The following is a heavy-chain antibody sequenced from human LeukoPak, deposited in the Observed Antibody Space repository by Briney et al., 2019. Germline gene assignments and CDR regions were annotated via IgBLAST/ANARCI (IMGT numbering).Heavy chain of an antibody. V-gene: IGHV4-4*09. D-gene: IGHD3-3*01. CDR1: GGSISIYY. CDR3: ARHDYDFWSGYYT. J-gene: IGHJ5*02. CDR2: IYTSGST. Sequence: SETLSLTCTVSGGSISIYYWSWIRQPPGKGLEWIGYIYTSGSTNYNPSLKSRVTISVDTSKNQFSLKLSSVTAADTAVYYCARHDYDFWSGYYTWGQGTLVTVSS.